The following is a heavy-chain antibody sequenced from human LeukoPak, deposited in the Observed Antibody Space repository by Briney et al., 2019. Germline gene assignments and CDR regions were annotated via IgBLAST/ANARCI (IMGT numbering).Heavy chain of an antibody. CDR3: ARGGCSGGRYLQGKRFDY. J-gene: IGHJ4*02. D-gene: IGHD2-15*01. Sequence: ASVKVSCKASGYTFTGYYMHWVRQAPGQGLEWMGWINPNSGGTNYAQKFQGRVTMTRDTSISTAYMELSRLSSDDTAVHYCARGGCSGGRYLQGKRFDYWGQGTLVTVSS. CDR1: GYTFTGYY. V-gene: IGHV1-2*02. CDR2: INPNSGGT.